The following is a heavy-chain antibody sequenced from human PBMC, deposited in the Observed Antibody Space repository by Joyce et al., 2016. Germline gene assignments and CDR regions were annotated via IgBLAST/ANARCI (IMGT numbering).Heavy chain of an antibody. J-gene: IGHJ4*02. CDR3: AVRAGTYSFDC. D-gene: IGHD1-1*01. CDR2: INSGSSSI. V-gene: IGHV3-48*04. Sequence: EVQLVESGGGLVQPGGSLRLSGVASGLTFSDYSMNWVRQAPGKGLEWVSYINSGSSSIYYADSVKGRFTISRDNAKNSLYLQMNSLGAEDTAVYYCAVRAGTYSFDCWGQGTLVTVSS. CDR1: GLTFSDYS.